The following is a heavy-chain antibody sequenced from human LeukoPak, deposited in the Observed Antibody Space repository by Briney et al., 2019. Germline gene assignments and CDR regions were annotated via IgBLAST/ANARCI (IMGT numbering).Heavy chain of an antibody. D-gene: IGHD2-2*01. J-gene: IGHJ4*02. CDR1: GDSISSSSSY. CDR3: ARLVVVPAAMRSAVDY. V-gene: IGHV4-39*01. CDR2: IYYSGST. Sequence: PSETLSLTCTVSGDSISSSSSYWGWIRQPPGKGLEWIGSIYYSGSTYYNPSLKSRVTISVDTSKNQFSLKLSSVTAADTAVYYCARLVVVPAAMRSAVDYWGQGTLVTVSS.